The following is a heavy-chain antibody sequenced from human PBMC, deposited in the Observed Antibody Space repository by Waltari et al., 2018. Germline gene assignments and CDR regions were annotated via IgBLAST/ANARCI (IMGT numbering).Heavy chain of an antibody. J-gene: IGHJ3*02. CDR2: IYYSGRT. CDR1: GGSISSSSYY. V-gene: IGHV4-39*01. D-gene: IGHD6-6*01. CDR3: ATYSSSSRLEDAFDI. Sequence: QLQLQESGPGLVKPSETLSLTCTVSGGSISSSSYYWGWIRQPPGKGLEWIGSIYYSGRTYYNPSRKSRVTISVDTSKNQFSLKRSSVTAADTAVYYCATYSSSSRLEDAFDIWGQGTMVTVSS.